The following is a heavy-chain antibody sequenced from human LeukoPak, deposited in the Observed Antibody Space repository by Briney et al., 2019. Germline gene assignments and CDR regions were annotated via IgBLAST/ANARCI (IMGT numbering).Heavy chain of an antibody. CDR3: ARMATMVRGVIIRSLYYFDY. CDR1: GGSFSGYY. CDR2: INHSGST. Sequence: PSETLSLTCAVYGGSFSGYYWSWIRQPPGKGLEWIGEINHSGSTNYNPSLKSRVTISVDTSKNQFSLKLSSVTAADTAVYYCARMATMVRGVIIRSLYYFDYWGQGTLVTVSS. J-gene: IGHJ4*02. V-gene: IGHV4-34*01. D-gene: IGHD3-10*01.